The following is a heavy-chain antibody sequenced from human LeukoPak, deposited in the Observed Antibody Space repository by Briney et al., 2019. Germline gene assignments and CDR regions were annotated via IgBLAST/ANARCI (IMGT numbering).Heavy chain of an antibody. J-gene: IGHJ5*02. Sequence: GGSLRLSCAASGFTFGTSNMNWVRQAPGKGLEWVSYITASGMTKYYVDSVKGRFTISRDNAKNSLYLQMNSLRAEDTAVYYCAREMVTWGQGTLVTVSS. CDR2: ITASGMTK. V-gene: IGHV3-48*04. D-gene: IGHD5-18*01. CDR1: GFTFGTSN. CDR3: AREMVT.